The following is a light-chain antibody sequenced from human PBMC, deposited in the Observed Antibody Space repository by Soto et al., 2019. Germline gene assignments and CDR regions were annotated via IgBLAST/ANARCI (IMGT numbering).Light chain of an antibody. Sequence: QSALTQPPSASGSRGQSVTISCTGTSSDVGGYNYVSWYQQHPGKAPKLMIYEVSKRPSGVPDRFSGSKSGNTASLTVSGLQPEDEADYYSSSYAVSNNLGVFGGGTKLTVL. CDR1: SSDVGGYNY. CDR3: SSYAVSNNLGV. J-gene: IGLJ3*02. V-gene: IGLV2-8*01. CDR2: EVS.